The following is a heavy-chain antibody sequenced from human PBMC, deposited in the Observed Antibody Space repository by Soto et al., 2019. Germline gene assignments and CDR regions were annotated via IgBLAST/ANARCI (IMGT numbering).Heavy chain of an antibody. CDR2: ISAYNGNT. J-gene: IGHJ2*01. D-gene: IGHD6-6*01. Sequence: QVQLLQSGAEVKQPGASVKVSCKASGYTFTSYGISWVRQAPGQGLEWMGWISAYNGNTNYAQKLQGRVTMTTDTSPRTAYRELRSLRSDDTAVYYCARAQRIAALLKAGYFDLWRRGTLVTVSS. CDR1: GYTFTSYG. CDR3: ARAQRIAALLKAGYFDL. V-gene: IGHV1-18*01.